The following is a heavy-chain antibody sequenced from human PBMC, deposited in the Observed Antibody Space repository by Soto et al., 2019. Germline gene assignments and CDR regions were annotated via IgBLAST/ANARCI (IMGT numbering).Heavy chain of an antibody. D-gene: IGHD1-1*01. J-gene: IGHJ1*01. CDR3: AIDNLLERRFGGLGY. CDR2: ISSSSSYI. CDR1: GFSFSSYS. Sequence: GGSLRPSCAASGFSFSSYSMNWVRQAPGKGLEWVSSISSSSSYIYYADSVKGRFTISRDNAKNSLYLQMNSLRAEDTAVYYCAIDNLLERRFGGLGYWVRGSLVTVS. V-gene: IGHV3-21*01.